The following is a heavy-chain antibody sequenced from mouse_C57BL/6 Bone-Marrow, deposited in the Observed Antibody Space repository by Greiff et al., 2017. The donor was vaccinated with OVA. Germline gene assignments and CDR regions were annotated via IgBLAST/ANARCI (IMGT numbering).Heavy chain of an antibody. D-gene: IGHD1-1*01. CDR2: IDPENGDT. J-gene: IGHJ2*01. V-gene: IGHV14-4*01. Sequence: EVQLQQSGAELVRPGASVKLSCTASGFNIKDDYMHWVKQRPEQGLEWIGWIDPENGDTEYASKFQGKATITADTSSNTAYLQLSSLTSEDTAVYYCTILLRLGYFDYWGQGTTLTVSS. CDR3: TILLRLGYFDY. CDR1: GFNIKDDY.